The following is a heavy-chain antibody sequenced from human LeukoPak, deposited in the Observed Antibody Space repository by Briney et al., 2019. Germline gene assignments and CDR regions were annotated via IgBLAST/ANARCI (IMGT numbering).Heavy chain of an antibody. J-gene: IGHJ4*02. CDR3: ARTSSPGYCSSTSCYIGNY. V-gene: IGHV1-69*13. Sequence: SVKVSCKASGGTFSSYAISWVRQAPGQGLEWMGGIIPIFGTANYAQKFQGRVTITADESTSTAYMELSSLRSEDTAVYYCARTSSPGYCSSTSCYIGNYWGQGTLVTVSS. D-gene: IGHD2-2*02. CDR2: IIPIFGTA. CDR1: GGTFSSYA.